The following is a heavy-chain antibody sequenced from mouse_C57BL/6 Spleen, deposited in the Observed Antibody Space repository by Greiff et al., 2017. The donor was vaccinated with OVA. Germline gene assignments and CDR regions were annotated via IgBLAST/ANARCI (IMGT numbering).Heavy chain of an antibody. Sequence: EVMLVESGGGLVKPGGSLKLSCAASGFTFSDYGMHWVRQAPEKGLEWVAYISSGSSTIYYADTVKGRFTISRDNDKNTLFLQMTSLRSEDTAMYYCAREDYSNYDWYFDVWGTGTTVTVSS. CDR1: GFTFSDYG. CDR3: AREDYSNYDWYFDV. CDR2: ISSGSSTI. J-gene: IGHJ1*03. D-gene: IGHD2-5*01. V-gene: IGHV5-17*01.